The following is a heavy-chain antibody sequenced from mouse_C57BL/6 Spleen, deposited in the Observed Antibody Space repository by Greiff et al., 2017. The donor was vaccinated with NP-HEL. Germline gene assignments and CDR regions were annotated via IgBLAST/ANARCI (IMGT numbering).Heavy chain of an antibody. D-gene: IGHD2-9*01. J-gene: IGHJ4*01. CDR1: GYAFSSSW. V-gene: IGHV1-82*01. CDR2: IYPGDGDT. Sequence: QVQLQQSGPELVKPGASVKISCKASGYAFSSSWMNWVKQRPGKGLEWIGRIYPGDGDTNYNGKFKGKATLTADKSSSTAYMQLSSLTSEDSAVYFCARSYYGYDRAMDYWGQGTSVTVSS. CDR3: ARSYYGYDRAMDY.